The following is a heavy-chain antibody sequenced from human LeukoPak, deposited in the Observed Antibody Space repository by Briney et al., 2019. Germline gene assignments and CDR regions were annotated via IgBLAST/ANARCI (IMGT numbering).Heavy chain of an antibody. CDR3: AKGRTNDY. J-gene: IGHJ4*02. D-gene: IGHD1/OR15-1a*01. V-gene: IGHV3-23*01. CDR1: GLTFSTKA. Sequence: PGGSLRLSWAASGLTFSTKAMSWVRQTPERGLEWVSASSDTGGNTFYADSVKGRFTISRDNSKDTLYLQMNSLRAEDTAIYYCAKGRTNDYWGQGTLVTVSS. CDR2: SSDTGGNT.